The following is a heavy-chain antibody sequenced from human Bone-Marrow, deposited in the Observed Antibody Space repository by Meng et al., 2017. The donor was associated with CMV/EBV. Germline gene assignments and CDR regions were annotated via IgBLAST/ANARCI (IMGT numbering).Heavy chain of an antibody. V-gene: IGHV4-31*03. CDR1: GGSISSGGYY. Sequence: SETLSLTCTVSGGSISSGGYYWSWIRQHPGKGLEWIGYTYYSGSTYYNPSLKSRVTISVDTSKNQFSLKLSSVTAADTAVYYCARERELTIFGVVTDYYGMDVWGQGTTVTVSS. CDR3: ARERELTIFGVVTDYYGMDV. J-gene: IGHJ6*02. CDR2: TYYSGST. D-gene: IGHD3-3*01.